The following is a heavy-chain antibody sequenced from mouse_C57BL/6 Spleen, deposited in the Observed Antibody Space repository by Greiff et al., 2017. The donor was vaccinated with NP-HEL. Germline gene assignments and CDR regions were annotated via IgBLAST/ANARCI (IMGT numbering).Heavy chain of an antibody. CDR3: TLIYYGNYAWFAY. CDR1: GYTFTDYE. J-gene: IGHJ3*01. Sequence: QVQLQQSGAELVRPGASVTLSCKASGYTFTDYEMHWVKQTPVHGLEWIGAIDPETGGTAYTQKFKGKAILTADKSSSTAYMELRSLTSEDSAVYYCTLIYYGNYAWFAYWGQGTLVTVSA. D-gene: IGHD2-1*01. CDR2: IDPETGGT. V-gene: IGHV1-15*01.